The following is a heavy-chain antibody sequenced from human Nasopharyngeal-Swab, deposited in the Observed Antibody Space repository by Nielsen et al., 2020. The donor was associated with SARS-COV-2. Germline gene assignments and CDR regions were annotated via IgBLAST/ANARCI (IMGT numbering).Heavy chain of an antibody. D-gene: IGHD5-18*01. CDR2: ISSSSSTI. J-gene: IGHJ6*02. V-gene: IGHV3-48*02. CDR3: ATDTAMVISTAFYYYYGMDV. Sequence: GGSLRLSCAASGFTFSSYSMNWVRQAPGKGLKWVSYISSSSSTIYYADSVKSRFTISRDNAKNSLYLQMNSLRDEDTAVYYCATDTAMVISTAFYYYYGMDVWGQGTTVTVSS. CDR1: GFTFSSYS.